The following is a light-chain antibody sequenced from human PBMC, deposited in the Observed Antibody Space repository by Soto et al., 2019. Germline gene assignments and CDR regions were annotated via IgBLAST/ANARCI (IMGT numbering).Light chain of an antibody. CDR1: SSDVGGYNY. V-gene: IGLV2-8*01. CDR2: EVT. J-gene: IGLJ3*02. CDR3: SSYAASNNFYFV. Sequence: QAVVTQPPSASGSPGQSVTISCTGTSSDVGGYNYVSWYQQYPGRAPKLMIDEVTKRPSGVPDRFSGSKSGNTASLTVSGLQAEDEADYYCSSYAASNNFYFVFGGGTKVTVL.